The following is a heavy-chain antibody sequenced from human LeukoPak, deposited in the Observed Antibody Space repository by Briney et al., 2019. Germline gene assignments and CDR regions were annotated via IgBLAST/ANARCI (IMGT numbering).Heavy chain of an antibody. V-gene: IGHV3-30*02. CDR3: ASTYSGAFDI. D-gene: IGHD1-26*01. CDR2: IRYDGSNK. Sequence: GGSLRLSCAASGLTFSSYGMHWVRQAPGKGLEWVAFIRYDGSNKYYADSVKGRFTISRDNSKNTLYLQMNSLRAEDTAVYYCASTYSGAFDIWGQGTMVTVSS. J-gene: IGHJ3*02. CDR1: GLTFSSYG.